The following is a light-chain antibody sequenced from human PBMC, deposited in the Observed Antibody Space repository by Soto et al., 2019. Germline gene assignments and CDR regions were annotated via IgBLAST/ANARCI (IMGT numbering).Light chain of an antibody. CDR1: SSNIGAGFD. CDR2: GNN. CDR3: QSYHSSLTGPKV. V-gene: IGLV1-40*01. J-gene: IGLJ1*01. Sequence: QSVLTQPPSVSGAPGQRVTISCTGSSSNIGAGFDVHWYQQLPGTAPKLLIYGNNYRASGIPDRFSGSKSGTSASLAITGLQAEDEADYYCQSYHSSLTGPKVFGTGTKLTLL.